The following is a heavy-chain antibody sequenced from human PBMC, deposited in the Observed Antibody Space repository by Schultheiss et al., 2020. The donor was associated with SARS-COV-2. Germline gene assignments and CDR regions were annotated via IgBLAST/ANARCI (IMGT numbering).Heavy chain of an antibody. CDR2: INSDGSST. D-gene: IGHD2-2*02. V-gene: IGHV3-74*01. Sequence: GGSLRLSCSASGFTFSSYAMHWVRQAPGKGLVWVSRINSDGSSTSYADSVKGRFTISRDNAKNSLYLQMNSLRAEDTAVYYCARDQGCSSTSCYRDDAFDIWGQGTMVTVSS. CDR3: ARDQGCSSTSCYRDDAFDI. J-gene: IGHJ3*02. CDR1: GFTFSSYA.